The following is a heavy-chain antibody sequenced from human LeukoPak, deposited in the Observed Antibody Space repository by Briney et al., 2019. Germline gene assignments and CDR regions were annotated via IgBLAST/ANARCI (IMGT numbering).Heavy chain of an antibody. V-gene: IGHV3-20*04. Sequence: GGSLRLSCAASGFTFDDYGMSWVRQAPGKGLEWVSGINWNGGSTGYADSVKGRFTISRDNAKNSLYLQMNSLRAEDTAVYYCARDRQSSSPFDYWGQGTLVTVSS. CDR2: INWNGGST. CDR3: ARDRQSSSPFDY. J-gene: IGHJ4*02. D-gene: IGHD6-13*01. CDR1: GFTFDDYG.